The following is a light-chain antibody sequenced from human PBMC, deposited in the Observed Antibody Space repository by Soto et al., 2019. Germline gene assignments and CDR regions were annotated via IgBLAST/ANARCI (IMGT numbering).Light chain of an antibody. CDR2: DAS. Sequence: DIQMTQSPSTLSASVGDRVTITCRASQSISSWLAWYQQKPGKAPKLRIYDASSLESGVPSRFSGSGSGTEFTRSISSLQPDDVATYDVQQYNSYCLRTFGQGTKVEIK. CDR1: QSISSW. CDR3: QQYNSYCLRT. J-gene: IGKJ1*01. V-gene: IGKV1-5*01.